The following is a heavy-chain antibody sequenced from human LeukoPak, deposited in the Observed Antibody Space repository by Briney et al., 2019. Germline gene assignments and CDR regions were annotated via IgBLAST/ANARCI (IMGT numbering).Heavy chain of an antibody. V-gene: IGHV1-46*01. D-gene: IGHD1-14*01. Sequence: ASVKVSCKASGYTFTGYYMHWVRQAPGQGLEWMGVINPSGDGTNYPQRFQGRVTLTRDTSTSTVYMGLSSLRSEDTATYYCAKETPNTGWFDPWGQGTLVTVSS. J-gene: IGHJ5*02. CDR3: AKETPNTGWFDP. CDR1: GYTFTGYY. CDR2: INPSGDGT.